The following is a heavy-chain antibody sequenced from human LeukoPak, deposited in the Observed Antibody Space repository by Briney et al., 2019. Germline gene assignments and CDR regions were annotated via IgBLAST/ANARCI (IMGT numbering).Heavy chain of an antibody. CDR1: GFTFSSYA. J-gene: IGHJ4*02. V-gene: IGHV3-23*01. CDR2: ISGSGGST. Sequence: GGSLSLSCAASGFTFSSYAMSWVRQSPGKGLEWVSAISGSGGSTYYADSVKARFTISRDNAKNSLYRQMNPLGAEGTAVYYCPRDLYYYDSSGYYYPGGSDYWGQGTLVTVSS. D-gene: IGHD3-22*01. CDR3: PRDLYYYDSSGYYYPGGSDY.